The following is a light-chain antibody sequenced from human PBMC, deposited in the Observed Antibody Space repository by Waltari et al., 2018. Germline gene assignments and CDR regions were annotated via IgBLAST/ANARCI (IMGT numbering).Light chain of an antibody. V-gene: IGLV2-14*03. CDR1: TSDVRDYNY. J-gene: IGLJ1*01. CDR3: SSYTSSNTYV. CDR2: DVN. Sequence: QSALTQPASVSGSPGQSITISCTGTTSDVRDYNYVSWYQQHPVTAPNRMLYDVNNRPSGVSNRFSGSKSGNTASLTISGLQAEDEADYYCSSYTSSNTYVFGTGTKVTVL.